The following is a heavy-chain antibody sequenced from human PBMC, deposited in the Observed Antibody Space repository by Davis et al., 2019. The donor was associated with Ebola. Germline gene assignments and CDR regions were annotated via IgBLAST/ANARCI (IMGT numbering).Heavy chain of an antibody. CDR3: ARGLGNPYYFDS. Sequence: GESLKISCAASGFTFSSYAMHWVRRAPGKGLEWVSIIYTDGSTFYADSVKGRFTISRDNSKNTLYLQMNNLRAEDTAVYYCARGLGNPYYFDSWGQGALVTVSS. J-gene: IGHJ4*02. CDR1: GFTFSSYA. D-gene: IGHD4-23*01. V-gene: IGHV3-53*01. CDR2: IYTDGST.